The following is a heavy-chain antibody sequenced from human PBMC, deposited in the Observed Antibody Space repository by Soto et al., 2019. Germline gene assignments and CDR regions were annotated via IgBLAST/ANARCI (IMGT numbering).Heavy chain of an antibody. V-gene: IGHV1-69*02. CDR3: ARGGQEDTYDYIWGSYRSKLDAFDI. Sequence: SVKVSCKASGGTFSRYTISWVRPAPGQRVEWMGRVIPILGIANYAQKFQGRVTITADKSTSTAYMELSSLRSEDTAVYYCARGGQEDTYDYIWGSYRSKLDAFDIWGQGTMVTVSS. CDR2: VIPILGIA. CDR1: GGTFSRYT. J-gene: IGHJ3*02. D-gene: IGHD3-16*02.